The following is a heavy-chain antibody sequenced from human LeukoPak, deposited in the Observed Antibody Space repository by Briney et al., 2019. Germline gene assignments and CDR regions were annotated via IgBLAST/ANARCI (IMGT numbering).Heavy chain of an antibody. CDR2: IYSSVST. Sequence: SETLSLTCTVSGGSISSYYWSWIRQPPGKGLEWIGYIYSSVSTNYNPSLKSRVTISVDTSKNQFSLKLSSVTAADTAVYYCARGSRPKYYYYMDVWGKGTTVTISS. J-gene: IGHJ6*03. CDR3: ARGSRPKYYYYMDV. V-gene: IGHV4-59*01. CDR1: GGSISSYY.